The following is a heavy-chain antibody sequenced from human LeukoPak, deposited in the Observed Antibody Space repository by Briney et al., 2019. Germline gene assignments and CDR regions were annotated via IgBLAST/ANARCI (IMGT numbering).Heavy chain of an antibody. Sequence: PSETLSLTCAVYGGSFSGYYWSWIRQPPGKGLEWIGEINHSGSTNYNPSLKSRVTISVDTSKNQFSLKLSSVTAADTAVYYCARQDYGSGSENWFDPWGQGTLVTVSS. V-gene: IGHV4-34*01. D-gene: IGHD3-10*01. CDR2: INHSGST. CDR3: ARQDYGSGSENWFDP. J-gene: IGHJ5*02. CDR1: GGSFSGYY.